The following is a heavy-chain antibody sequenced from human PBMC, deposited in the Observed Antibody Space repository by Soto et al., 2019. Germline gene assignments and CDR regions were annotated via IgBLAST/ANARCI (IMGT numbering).Heavy chain of an antibody. Sequence: ASVKVSFKASGYTFTSYGISWVRQAPGQGLEWMGWISAYNGNTNYAQKLQGRVTMTTDTSTSTAYMELRSLRSDDTAVYYCARSYYDFWSGYVRGAFDIWAQGTIVTVSS. V-gene: IGHV1-18*01. D-gene: IGHD3-3*01. CDR2: ISAYNGNT. CDR1: GYTFTSYG. CDR3: ARSYYDFWSGYVRGAFDI. J-gene: IGHJ3*02.